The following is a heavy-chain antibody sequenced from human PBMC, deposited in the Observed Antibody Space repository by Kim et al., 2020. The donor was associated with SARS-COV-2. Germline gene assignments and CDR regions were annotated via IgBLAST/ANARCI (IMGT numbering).Heavy chain of an antibody. D-gene: IGHD6-13*01. Sequence: KCQGRVTITADESTSTAYMELSSLRSEDTAGYYCARDPTVYSSSWFGFDYWGQGTLVTVSS. CDR3: ARDPTVYSSSWFGFDY. J-gene: IGHJ4*02. V-gene: IGHV1-69*01.